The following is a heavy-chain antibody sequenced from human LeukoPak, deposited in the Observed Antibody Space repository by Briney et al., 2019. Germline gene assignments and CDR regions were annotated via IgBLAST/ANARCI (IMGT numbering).Heavy chain of an antibody. CDR2: INQDGSAR. Sequence: PGGSLRLSCAASGFTFSSFWMNWVRQAPGKGLEWVANINQDGSARHYVDSVKGRLTISRDNARNSLYLQMNSLRAEDTAIYYCAGRPSTTIPWGQGTLVTVSS. CDR1: GFTFSSFW. D-gene: IGHD3-9*01. CDR3: AGRPSTTIP. J-gene: IGHJ4*02. V-gene: IGHV3-7*01.